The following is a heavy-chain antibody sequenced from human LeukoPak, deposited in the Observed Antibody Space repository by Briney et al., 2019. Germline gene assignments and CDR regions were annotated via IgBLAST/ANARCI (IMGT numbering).Heavy chain of an antibody. Sequence: GGSLRLSCAASGFTFSTYGMSWVRQAPGKGLEWVSGISGSGGSSFYTDSVKGRFTISRDNAKNSLYLQMNSLRAEDTAVYYCAKYSPYDILTGSTYYFDYWGQGTLVTVSS. V-gene: IGHV3-23*01. CDR1: GFTFSTYG. CDR3: AKYSPYDILTGSTYYFDY. D-gene: IGHD3-9*01. CDR2: ISGSGGSS. J-gene: IGHJ4*02.